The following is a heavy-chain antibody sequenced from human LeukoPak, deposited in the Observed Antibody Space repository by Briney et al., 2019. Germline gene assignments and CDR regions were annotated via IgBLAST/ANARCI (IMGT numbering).Heavy chain of an antibody. CDR1: DYTFTSYG. Sequence: GASVKVSCKASDYTFTSYGISWVRQAPGQGLEWMGWISAYNGNTNYAQKLQGRVTMTTDTSTSTAYMELRSLRSDDTAVYYCAREGEAYCGGDCYLDYWGQGTLVTVSS. D-gene: IGHD2-21*02. V-gene: IGHV1-18*01. CDR3: AREGEAYCGGDCYLDY. J-gene: IGHJ4*02. CDR2: ISAYNGNT.